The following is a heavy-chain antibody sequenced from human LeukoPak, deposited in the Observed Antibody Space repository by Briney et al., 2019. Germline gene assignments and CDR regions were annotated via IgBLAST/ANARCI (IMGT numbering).Heavy chain of an antibody. CDR2: IYYTGST. CDR3: ASCSYYYYYMDV. V-gene: IGHV4-39*07. D-gene: IGHD3-10*02. J-gene: IGHJ6*03. Sequence: KASETLSLTCTVSGGSISSSSYYWGWIRQPPGEGLEWTGSIYYTGSTYYNPSLKSRVTIPVDTSKNQFSLKLSSVTAADTAVYYCASCSYYYYYMDVWGKGTTVTVSS. CDR1: GGSISSSSYY.